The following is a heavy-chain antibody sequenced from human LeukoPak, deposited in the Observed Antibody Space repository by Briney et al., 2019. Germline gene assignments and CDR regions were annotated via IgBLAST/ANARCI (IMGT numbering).Heavy chain of an antibody. J-gene: IGHJ5*02. CDR2: INHSGST. V-gene: IGHV4-34*01. CDR1: GGSFSGYY. Sequence: PSETLSLTCAVYGGSFSGYYWSWIRQPPGKGLEWIGEINHSGSTNYNPSLKSRVTISVDTSKNQFSLKLSSVTAADTAVYYCARVFGYSSSWYSWYNWFDPWGQGTLVTVSS. D-gene: IGHD6-13*01. CDR3: ARVFGYSSSWYSWYNWFDP.